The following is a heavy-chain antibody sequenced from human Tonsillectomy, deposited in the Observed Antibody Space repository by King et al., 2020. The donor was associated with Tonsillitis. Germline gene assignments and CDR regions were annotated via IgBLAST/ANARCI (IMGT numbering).Heavy chain of an antibody. CDR3: ARSVGILWFGSFVNV. CDR2: IYYSGST. V-gene: IGHV4-39*07. CDR1: GGSISSSSYY. J-gene: IGHJ6*02. Sequence: QLQESGPGLVKPSETLSLTCTVSGGSISSSSYYWGWIRQPPGKGLEWIGSIYYSGSTYYNPSLKSRVTISVDTSKNQFSLKLSSVTAADTAVYYCARSVGILWFGSFVNVWGQGTTVTVSS. D-gene: IGHD3-10*01.